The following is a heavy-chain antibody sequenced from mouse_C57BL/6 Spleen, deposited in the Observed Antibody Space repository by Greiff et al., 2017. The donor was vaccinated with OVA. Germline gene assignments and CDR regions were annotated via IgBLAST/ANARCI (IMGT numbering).Heavy chain of an antibody. CDR1: EYEFPSHD. CDR3: ARHGYYYAMDY. J-gene: IGHJ4*01. CDR2: INRDGGST. Sequence: EVQVVESGGGLVQPGESLKLSCESNEYEFPSHDMSWVRKTPEQRLELVAAINRDGGSTYYPDTMERRFIISRDNTKNTLYLQMSSLRTEDTALYYCARHGYYYAMDYWGQGTSVTVSS. V-gene: IGHV5-2*01.